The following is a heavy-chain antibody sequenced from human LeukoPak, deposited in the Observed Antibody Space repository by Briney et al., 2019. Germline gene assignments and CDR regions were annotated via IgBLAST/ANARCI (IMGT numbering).Heavy chain of an antibody. V-gene: IGHV3-48*01. J-gene: IGHJ3*02. D-gene: IGHD3-10*01. CDR1: GFALSSHN. CDR3: ARPGITAFDI. CDR2: ISSSGSIT. Sequence: GGSLRLSCVASGFALSSHNINWVRQAPGKGLEWVSHISSSGSITYYGDSVKGRITISRDNAKNSVSLYMNSLRAEDSAVYYCARPGITAFDIWGQGTMVTVSS.